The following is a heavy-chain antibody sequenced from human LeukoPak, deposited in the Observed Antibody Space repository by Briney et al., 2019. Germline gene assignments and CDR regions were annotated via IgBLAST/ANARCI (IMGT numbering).Heavy chain of an antibody. Sequence: GGSLRLSCAASGFTLSSYWMHWVRQAPGKGLVWVSRTNGDGSSATYADSVKGRFTISRDNAKNSLYLQMNSLRAEDTAVYYCAELGITMIGGVWGKGTTVTISS. V-gene: IGHV3-74*03. CDR2: TNGDGSSA. D-gene: IGHD3-10*02. J-gene: IGHJ6*04. CDR3: AELGITMIGGV. CDR1: GFTLSSYW.